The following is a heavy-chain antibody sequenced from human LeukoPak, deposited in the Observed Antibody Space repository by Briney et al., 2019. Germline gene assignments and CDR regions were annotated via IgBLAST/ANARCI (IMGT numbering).Heavy chain of an antibody. CDR2: IWYDENYK. D-gene: IGHD4-17*01. CDR3: ARPYGDYARGGFDI. J-gene: IGHJ3*02. CDR1: GINFNDFG. Sequence: GSLRPSRGASGINFNDFGKPRVRQAPGKGLGGVAVIWYDENYKYYADSVKGRFTISRDNSKDTLYLQMNSLRAEDTAVYYCARPYGDYARGGFDIWGPGTMVTVSS. V-gene: IGHV3-33*01.